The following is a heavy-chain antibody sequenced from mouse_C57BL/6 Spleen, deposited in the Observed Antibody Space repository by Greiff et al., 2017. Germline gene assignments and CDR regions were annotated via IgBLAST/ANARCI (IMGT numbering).Heavy chain of an antibody. Sequence: EVKLVESGGGLVQPGGSLKLSCAASGFTFSDYGMAWVRQAPRKGPEWVAFISNLAYSSYYADTVTGRFTISRENAKNTLYLEMSSLRSEDTAMYYCARRDSSGYFDYWGQGTTLTVSS. J-gene: IGHJ2*01. V-gene: IGHV5-15*04. CDR2: ISNLAYSS. D-gene: IGHD3-2*02. CDR3: ARRDSSGYFDY. CDR1: GFTFSDYG.